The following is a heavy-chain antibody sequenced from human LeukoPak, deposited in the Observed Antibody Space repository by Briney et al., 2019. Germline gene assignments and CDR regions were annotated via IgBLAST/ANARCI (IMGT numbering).Heavy chain of an antibody. CDR3: ARGVVGDYYMDV. CDR2: IYYSGST. J-gene: IGHJ6*03. CDR1: GGSISSLY. Sequence: SETLSLTCTVSGGSISSLYWSWIRQPPGKGLEWIGYIYYSGSTNYNPSLKSRVTISVDTSKNQFSLKLSSVTAADTAVYYCARGVVGDYYMDVWGKGTTVTVSS. D-gene: IGHD2-21*01. V-gene: IGHV4-59*11.